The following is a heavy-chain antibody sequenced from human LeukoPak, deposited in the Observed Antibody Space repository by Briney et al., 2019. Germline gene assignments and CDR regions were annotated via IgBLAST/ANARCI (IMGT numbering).Heavy chain of an antibody. CDR3: ARDDDLGYYFDY. Sequence: ASVKVSCKASGYPFTDYYMHWVRQAPGQGLEWMGWINPNSGGTNSAQKFQGRVTMTRDTSISTAYMELSRLKSDDTAVYYCARDDDLGYYFDYWGQGTLVTVSS. D-gene: IGHD3-16*01. CDR1: GYPFTDYY. J-gene: IGHJ4*02. V-gene: IGHV1-2*02. CDR2: INPNSGGT.